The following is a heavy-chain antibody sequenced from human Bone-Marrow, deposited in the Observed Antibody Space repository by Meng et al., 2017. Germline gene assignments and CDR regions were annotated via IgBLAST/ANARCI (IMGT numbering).Heavy chain of an antibody. V-gene: IGHV3-23*01. J-gene: IGHJ4*02. CDR2: ISGGP. CDR1: EFTFIPYA. CDR3: VKDHDFGGSGSLFEY. D-gene: IGHD3-3*01. Sequence: LESGGGLVQPGGSLRLSCAISEFTFIPYAMSWVRQAPGKGLEWVSTISGGPFYADSVKGRFTISRDSSKTTLYLQMNRLRAEDTAIYYCVKDHDFGGSGSLFEYWGQGTLVTVSS.